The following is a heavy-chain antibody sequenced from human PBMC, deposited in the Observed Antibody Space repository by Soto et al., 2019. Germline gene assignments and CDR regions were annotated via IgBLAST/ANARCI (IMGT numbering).Heavy chain of an antibody. V-gene: IGHV4-39*02. CDR1: GGSISSSSYY. D-gene: IGHD3-3*01. CDR3: ARDLDFWSGRVPGWFDP. Sequence: PSETLSLTCTVSGGSISSSSYYWGWIRQPPGKGLEWIGSIYYSGSTYYNPSLKSRVTISVDTSKNQFSLKLSSVTAADTAVYYCARDLDFWSGRVPGWFDPWGQGTLVTVSP. J-gene: IGHJ5*02. CDR2: IYYSGST.